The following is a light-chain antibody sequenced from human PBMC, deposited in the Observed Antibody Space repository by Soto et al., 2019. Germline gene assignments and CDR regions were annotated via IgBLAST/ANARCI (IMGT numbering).Light chain of an antibody. J-gene: IGLJ1*01. CDR1: SSDVGGYDY. CDR3: SSHTSGSTRV. CDR2: EVT. Sequence: QSALTQPASVSGSPGQSIAISCTGTSSDVGGYDYVSWYQQQPDKALKLMIYEVTKRPSGVSIRFSGSKSGNTASLTISGLQSEDEADYYCSSHTSGSTRVFGTGTKVTVL. V-gene: IGLV2-14*01.